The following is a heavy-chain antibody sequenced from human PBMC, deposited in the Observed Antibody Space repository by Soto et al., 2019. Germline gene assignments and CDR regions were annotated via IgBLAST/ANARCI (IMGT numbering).Heavy chain of an antibody. V-gene: IGHV4-34*01. CDR1: GESFSVYD. CDR3: ARRNLGIAAAALYYYYMDV. Sequence: SETLALTCAAYGESFSVYDWSGIRQPPGKGLEWIGEINHSGSTNYNPSLKSRVTISVDTSKNQFSLKLSSVTAADTAVYYCARRNLGIAAAALYYYYMDVWGKGATVTVS. CDR2: INHSGST. D-gene: IGHD6-13*01. J-gene: IGHJ6*03.